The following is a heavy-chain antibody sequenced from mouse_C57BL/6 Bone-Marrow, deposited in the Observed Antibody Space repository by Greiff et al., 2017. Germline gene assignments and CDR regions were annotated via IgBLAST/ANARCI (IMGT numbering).Heavy chain of an antibody. D-gene: IGHD2-1*01. V-gene: IGHV1-53*01. J-gene: IGHJ4*01. CDR3: ASIYYGNLYAMDY. CDR1: GYTFTSYW. Sequence: VKLQQPGTELVKPGASVKLSCKASGYTFTSYWMHWVKQRPGQGLEWIGNINPSNGGTNYNDKFKSKATLTVDKSSSTAYMQLSSLTSEVSAVYYCASIYYGNLYAMDYWGQGTSVTVSS. CDR2: INPSNGGT.